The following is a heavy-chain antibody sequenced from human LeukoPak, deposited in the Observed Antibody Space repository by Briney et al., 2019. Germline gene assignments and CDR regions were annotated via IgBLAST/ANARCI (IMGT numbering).Heavy chain of an antibody. J-gene: IGHJ4*02. V-gene: IGHV3-23*01. Sequence: GGSLRLSCAASGFTSSSYAMSWVRQAPGKGLEWVSAISGSGGSTYYADSVKGRFTISRDNSKNTLYLQMNSLRAEDTAVYYCAKGSPYGENHPDDYWGQGTLVTVSS. D-gene: IGHD1-14*01. CDR2: ISGSGGST. CDR1: GFTSSSYA. CDR3: AKGSPYGENHPDDY.